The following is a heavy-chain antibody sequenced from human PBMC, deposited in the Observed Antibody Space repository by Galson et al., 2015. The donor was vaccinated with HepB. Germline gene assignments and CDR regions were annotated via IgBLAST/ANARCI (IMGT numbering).Heavy chain of an antibody. V-gene: IGHV4-4*07. Sequence: SETLSLTCTVSGGSISSYYWSWIRQPAGKGLEWIGHIYTSGRTNYNPSLKSRVTMSVDTSKNQFSLKLSSVTAADTAVYYCARDGVRSPPGDVMWYNYYGLDVWGQGTTVTVSS. CDR1: GGSISSYY. CDR2: IYTSGRT. CDR3: ARDGVRSPPGDVMWYNYYGLDV. J-gene: IGHJ6*02. D-gene: IGHD2-15*01.